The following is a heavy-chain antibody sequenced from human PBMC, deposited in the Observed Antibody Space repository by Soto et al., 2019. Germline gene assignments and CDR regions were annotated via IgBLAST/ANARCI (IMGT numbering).Heavy chain of an antibody. CDR3: AGRGAVIGVPSARNLDAFEI. CDR2: INANSGGT. Sequence: QVQLVQSGAEVKKPGASVKVSCKASGYTFTGYYMHWVRQAPGQGLEWMGWINANSGGTNYAQKFQSWVSMARVTSRSTADVEESRLRSDDTAVDYCAGRGAVIGVPSARNLDAFEIWGQGTMVTVSS. D-gene: IGHD6-6*01. V-gene: IGHV1-2*04. J-gene: IGHJ3*02. CDR1: GYTFTGYY.